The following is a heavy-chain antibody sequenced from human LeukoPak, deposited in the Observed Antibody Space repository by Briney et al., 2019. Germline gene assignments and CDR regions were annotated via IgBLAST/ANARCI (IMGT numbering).Heavy chain of an antibody. CDR3: TRDETRLGYCNSTSCRGGY. V-gene: IGHV3-7*01. CDR1: GFTFSNYW. D-gene: IGHD2-2*01. J-gene: IGHJ4*02. Sequence: PGGSLRLSCGASGFTFSNYWMSWVRQVPGKGLEWVANIKQDGSEKYYVDSVKGRFTISRDNAKNSLYLQMNSLRAEDTAVYYCTRDETRLGYCNSTSCRGGYWGQGILVTVSS. CDR2: IKQDGSEK.